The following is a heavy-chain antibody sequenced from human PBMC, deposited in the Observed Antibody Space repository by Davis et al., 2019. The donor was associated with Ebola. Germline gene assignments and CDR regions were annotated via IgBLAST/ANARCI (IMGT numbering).Heavy chain of an antibody. J-gene: IGHJ3*02. CDR1: GFTFSSYS. Sequence: PGGSLRLSCAASGFTFSSYSMNWVRQAPGKGLEWVSYISSSSSTIYYADSVKGRFTISRDNAKNSLYLQMNSLRDEDTAVYYCARVFYLVPAAPRGDAFDIWGQGTMVTVSS. CDR2: ISSSSSTI. D-gene: IGHD2-2*01. CDR3: ARVFYLVPAAPRGDAFDI. V-gene: IGHV3-48*02.